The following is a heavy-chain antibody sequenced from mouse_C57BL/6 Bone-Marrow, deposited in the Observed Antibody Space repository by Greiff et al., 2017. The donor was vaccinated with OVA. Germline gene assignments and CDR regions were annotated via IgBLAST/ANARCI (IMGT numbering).Heavy chain of an antibody. V-gene: IGHV1-81*01. CDR3: ARDYYGSSYDY. J-gene: IGHJ2*01. D-gene: IGHD1-1*01. CDR2: IYPRSGNT. CDR1: GYTFTSYG. Sequence: VQRVESGAELARPGASVKLSCKASGYTFTSYGISWVKQRTGQGLEWIGEIYPRSGNTYYNEKFKGKATLTADQSSSTAYMELRSLTSEDSAVYFCARDYYGSSYDYWGQGTTLTVSS.